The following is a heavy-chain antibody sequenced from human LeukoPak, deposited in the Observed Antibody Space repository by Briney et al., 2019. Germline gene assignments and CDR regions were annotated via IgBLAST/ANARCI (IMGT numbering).Heavy chain of an antibody. CDR3: ARDQIGDTIFGVADYGMDV. D-gene: IGHD3-3*01. Sequence: GASVKVSCKASGYTFTSYYMHWVRQAPGQGLEWMGIINPSGGSTSYAQKFQGRVTMTRDTSTSTVYMELSSLRSEDTAVYYCARDQIGDTIFGVADYGMDVWGQGTTVTVSS. CDR2: INPSGGST. CDR1: GYTFTSYY. J-gene: IGHJ6*02. V-gene: IGHV1-46*01.